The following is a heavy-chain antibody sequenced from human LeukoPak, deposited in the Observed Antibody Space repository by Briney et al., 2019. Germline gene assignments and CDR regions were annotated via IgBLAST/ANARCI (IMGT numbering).Heavy chain of an antibody. CDR1: GGSFSGYY. CDR2: INHSGST. J-gene: IGHJ5*02. CDR3: ARDGPNPGYCTNGVCYVVGNDNWFDP. V-gene: IGHV4-34*01. Sequence: PSETLSLTCAVYGGSFSGYYWSWIRQPPGKGLEWIGEINHSGSTNYNPSLKSRVTISVDTSKNQFSLKLSSVTAADTAVYYCARDGPNPGYCTNGVCYVVGNDNWFDPWGQGTLVTVSS. D-gene: IGHD2-8*01.